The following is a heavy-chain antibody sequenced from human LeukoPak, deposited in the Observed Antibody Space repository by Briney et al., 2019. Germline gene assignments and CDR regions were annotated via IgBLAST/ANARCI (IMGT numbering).Heavy chain of an antibody. Sequence: GGSLRLSCAGSGFSFSSYGMHWVRQAPGKGLEWMAFIRSDGSNKYYADSVQGRFTISRDNAKNTLYLQMNSLRAEDTALYYCARVARGDYYYYYMDVWGKGTTVTVSS. CDR3: ARVARGDYYYYYMDV. CDR2: IRSDGSNK. CDR1: GFSFSSYG. J-gene: IGHJ6*03. V-gene: IGHV3-30*02. D-gene: IGHD3-10*01.